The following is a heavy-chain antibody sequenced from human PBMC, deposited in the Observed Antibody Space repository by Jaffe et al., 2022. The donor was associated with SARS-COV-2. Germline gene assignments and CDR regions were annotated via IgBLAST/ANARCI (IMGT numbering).Heavy chain of an antibody. CDR2: IYYSGTT. V-gene: IGHV4-39*01. Sequence: QLQLQESGPGLVKPSETLSLTCTVSGGSITSSTYFWGWIRQPPGKGLEWIGSIYYSGTTYYNPSLKSRVTISVGTSKNQFSLKLSSVTAADTAVYYCARHKAASDFWNDYILGGMDVWGQGTTLTVSS. CDR1: GGSITSSTYF. J-gene: IGHJ6*02. D-gene: IGHD3-3*01. CDR3: ARHKAASDFWNDYILGGMDV.